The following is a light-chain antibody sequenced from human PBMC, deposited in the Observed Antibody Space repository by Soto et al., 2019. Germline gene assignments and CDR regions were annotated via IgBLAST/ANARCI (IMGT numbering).Light chain of an antibody. CDR2: SAS. V-gene: IGKV1-16*02. CDR3: QQYYRYPWT. Sequence: DIQMTQSPSSLSASIGDRFPITCRARQGISNYLGWYQQKPGKAPKSLIYSASSLQSGVSSKFSGSGSGTDFTLNITDMQPVDCATYYCQQYYRYPWTFGQGNKVEIK. J-gene: IGKJ1*01. CDR1: QGISNY.